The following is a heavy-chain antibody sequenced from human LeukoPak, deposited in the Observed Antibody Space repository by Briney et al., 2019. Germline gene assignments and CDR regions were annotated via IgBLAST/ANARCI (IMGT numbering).Heavy chain of an antibody. CDR2: IIPIFGTA. V-gene: IGHV1-69*13. Sequence: ASVTVSCKASGGTFSSYAISWVRQAPGQGLEWMGGIIPIFGTANYAQKFQGRVTITADESTSTAYMELSSLRSEDTAVYYCARAKSERMVRGVILLDAFDIWGQGTMVTVSS. D-gene: IGHD3-10*01. CDR3: ARAKSERMVRGVILLDAFDI. CDR1: GGTFSSYA. J-gene: IGHJ3*02.